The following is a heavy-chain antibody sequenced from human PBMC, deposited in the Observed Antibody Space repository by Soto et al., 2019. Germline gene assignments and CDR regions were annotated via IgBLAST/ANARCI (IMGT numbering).Heavy chain of an antibody. CDR2: ISSSSSYI. J-gene: IGHJ3*02. Sequence: GSLRLSCAASGFTFSSYSMNWVRQAPGKGLEWVSSISSSSSYIYYADSVKGRFTISRDNAKNSLYLQMNSLRAEDTAVYYCARDRSPYGDTDAFDIWGQGTMVTVSS. V-gene: IGHV3-21*01. CDR1: GFTFSSYS. CDR3: ARDRSPYGDTDAFDI. D-gene: IGHD4-17*01.